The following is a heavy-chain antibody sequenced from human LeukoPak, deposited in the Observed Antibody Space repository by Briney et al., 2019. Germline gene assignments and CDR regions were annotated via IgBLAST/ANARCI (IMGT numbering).Heavy chain of an antibody. Sequence: GGSLRLSSAASGFTLTNAWTNCVPGSPGQGVEGVSRMRAKTEGATTDFAAPVKGTFTISRDDSKNTLYLQMNSLKTEDTAVYYCSTDGGGSRFGDYAAYWGQGTLVSVSS. CDR2: MRAKTEGATT. J-gene: IGHJ4*02. V-gene: IGHV3-15*01. CDR3: STDGGGSRFGDYAAY. D-gene: IGHD4-17*01. CDR1: GFTLTNAW.